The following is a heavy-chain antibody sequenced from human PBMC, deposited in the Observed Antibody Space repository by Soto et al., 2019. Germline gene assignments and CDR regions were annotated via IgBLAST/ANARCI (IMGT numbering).Heavy chain of an antibody. CDR1: GYTFTSYG. V-gene: IGHV1-18*04. CDR3: ARASGYSYGYYYYGMDV. Sequence: ASVKVSCKASGYTFTSYGISWVRQAPGQGLEWMGWISAYNGNTNYAQRLQGRVTMTTDTSTSTAYMELRSLRSDDTAVYYCARASGYSYGYYYYGMDVWGQGTTVTVSS. J-gene: IGHJ6*02. CDR2: ISAYNGNT. D-gene: IGHD5-18*01.